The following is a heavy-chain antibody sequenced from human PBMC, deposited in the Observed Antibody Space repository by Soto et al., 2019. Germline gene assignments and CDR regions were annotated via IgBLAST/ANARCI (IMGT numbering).Heavy chain of an antibody. Sequence: GGSLRLSCAASGFTFSSYAMSWVRQAPGKGLEWVSAISGSGGSTYYADSVKGRFTISRDNSKNTLYLQMNSLRAEDTAVYYCAKKGARRASEIAAAGYYFDYWGQGTLVTVSS. J-gene: IGHJ4*02. D-gene: IGHD6-13*01. V-gene: IGHV3-23*01. CDR1: GFTFSSYA. CDR3: AKKGARRASEIAAAGYYFDY. CDR2: ISGSGGST.